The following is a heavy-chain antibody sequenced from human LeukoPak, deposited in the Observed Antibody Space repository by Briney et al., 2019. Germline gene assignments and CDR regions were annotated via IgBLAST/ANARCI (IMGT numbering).Heavy chain of an antibody. CDR2: IHYSGST. CDR3: ARLVATAFDY. Sequence: SETLSLTCTVSGGSISSYYWSWIRQPPGKGLEWIGYIHYSGSTNYNPSLKSRVTISVDTSKNQFSLKLSSVTAADTAVYYCARLVATAFDYWGQGTLVTVSS. D-gene: IGHD5-12*01. J-gene: IGHJ4*02. V-gene: IGHV4-59*01. CDR1: GGSISSYY.